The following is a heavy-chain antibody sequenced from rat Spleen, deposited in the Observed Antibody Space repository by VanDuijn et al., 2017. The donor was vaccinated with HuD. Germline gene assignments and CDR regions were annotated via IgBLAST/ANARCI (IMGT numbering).Heavy chain of an antibody. J-gene: IGHJ2*01. D-gene: IGHD1-11*01. V-gene: IGHV5-29*01. CDR2: ISYDGIST. CDR1: GFTFNNYG. Sequence: EVQLVESGGGLVQPGRSLKLSCAASGFTFNNYGMAWVRQAPTKGLEWVATISYDGISTYYRDSVRGRFTISSDNAKTTLYLQMDSLRSEDTATYYCGRRSGGIDYWGQGVMVTVSS. CDR3: GRRSGGIDY.